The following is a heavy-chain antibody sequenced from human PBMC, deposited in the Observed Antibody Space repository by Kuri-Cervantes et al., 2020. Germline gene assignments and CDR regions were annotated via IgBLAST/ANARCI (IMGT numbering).Heavy chain of an antibody. CDR2: MSYDGSNK. V-gene: IGHV3-30*03. J-gene: IGHJ6*02. CDR3: ARDGVRKVRGVIHYYGMDV. D-gene: IGHD3-10*01. CDR1: GFTFSSYG. Sequence: GGSLRLSCAASGFTFSSYGMHWVRQAPGKGLEWVAVMSYDGSNKYYADSVKGRFTISRDNSKNTLYLQMNSLRAEDTAVYYCARDGVRKVRGVIHYYGMDVWGQGTTVTVSS.